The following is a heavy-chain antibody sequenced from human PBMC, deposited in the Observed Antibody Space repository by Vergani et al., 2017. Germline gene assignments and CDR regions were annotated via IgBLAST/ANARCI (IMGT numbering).Heavy chain of an antibody. CDR2: ISYDGSNK. D-gene: IGHD2-2*01. CDR3: ARFGPYSDIVVVPAAKAFDY. CDR1: GFTFSSYA. V-gene: IGHV3-30-3*01. J-gene: IGHJ4*02. Sequence: QVQLVESGGGVVQPGRSLRLSCAASGFTFSSYAMHWVRQAPGKGLEWVAVISYDGSNKYYADSVKGRFTISRDNSKNTLYLQMNSLRAEDTAVYYCARFGPYSDIVVVPAAKAFDYWGQGTLVTVSS.